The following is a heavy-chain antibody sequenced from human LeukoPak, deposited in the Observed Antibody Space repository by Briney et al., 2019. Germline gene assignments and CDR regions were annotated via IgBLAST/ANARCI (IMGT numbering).Heavy chain of an antibody. D-gene: IGHD6-13*01. V-gene: IGHV3-53*01. Sequence: GGSLRLSCAASGFTVSSNYMTWVRQAPGKGLEWVSVISIPGSITYADSVKGRFTTSRDNSKNTLYLQMNRLRADDTAVYYCARDKGSSWSDAFDIWGQGTMVTVSS. CDR3: ARDKGSSWSDAFDI. CDR1: GFTVSSNY. J-gene: IGHJ3*02. CDR2: ISIPGSI.